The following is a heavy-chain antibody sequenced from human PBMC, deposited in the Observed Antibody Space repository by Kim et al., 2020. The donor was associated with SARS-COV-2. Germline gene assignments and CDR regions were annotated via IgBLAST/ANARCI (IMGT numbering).Heavy chain of an antibody. D-gene: IGHD3-22*01. V-gene: IGHV3-33*01. Sequence: GGSLRLSCAASGFTFSSYGMHWVRQAPGKGLEWVAVIWYDGSNKYYADSVKGRFTISRDNSKNTLYLQMNSLRAEDTAVYYCARDEHLDDSSGYYYGGVGYWGQGTLVTVSS. CDR3: ARDEHLDDSSGYYYGGVGY. CDR2: IWYDGSNK. J-gene: IGHJ4*02. CDR1: GFTFSSYG.